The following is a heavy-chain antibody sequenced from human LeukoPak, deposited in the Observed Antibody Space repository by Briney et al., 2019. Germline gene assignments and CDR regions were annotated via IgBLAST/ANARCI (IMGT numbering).Heavy chain of an antibody. V-gene: IGHV3-20*04. D-gene: IGHD3-22*01. CDR3: ARERGYYSSFDY. J-gene: IGHJ4*02. CDR2: INGNGGST. CDR1: GFTFDYYG. Sequence: GWSLRLSCAASGFTFDYYGMSWVRQAPRKELDWVSGINGNGGSTGYADSVKGRFTISRDNAKNSLYLQMNSLRAEDTALYYCARERGYYSSFDYWGQGTLVTVSS.